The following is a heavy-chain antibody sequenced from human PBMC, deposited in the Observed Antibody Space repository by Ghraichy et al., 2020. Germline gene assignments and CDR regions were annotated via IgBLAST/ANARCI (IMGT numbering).Heavy chain of an antibody. CDR1: GFIISNNY. J-gene: IGHJ4*02. CDR2: IYSGGST. D-gene: IGHD3-3*01. Sequence: GGSPRLSCAASGFIISNNYMSWVRQAPGKGLEWVSTIYSGGSTYYADSVKGRFTISRDNSKNTLYLQMNSLRAEDTAVYYCAGGYDFWSGYSYYFDYWGQGILVTVSS. CDR3: AGGYDFWSGYSYYFDY. V-gene: IGHV3-53*01.